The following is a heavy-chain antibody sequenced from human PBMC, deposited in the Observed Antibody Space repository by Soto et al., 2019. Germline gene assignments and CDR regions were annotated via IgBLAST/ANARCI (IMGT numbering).Heavy chain of an antibody. Sequence: EVQLLESGGGLGQPGGSLRLSCAASGFTFSSYAMSWVRQAPGKGLEWVSAISGSGGSTYYADSVKGRFTISRDNSKNTLYLQMNSLRAEDTAVYYCAKARFRDSSMFLLDYWGQGTLVTVSS. D-gene: IGHD6-19*01. CDR3: AKARFRDSSMFLLDY. J-gene: IGHJ4*02. CDR2: ISGSGGST. V-gene: IGHV3-23*01. CDR1: GFTFSSYA.